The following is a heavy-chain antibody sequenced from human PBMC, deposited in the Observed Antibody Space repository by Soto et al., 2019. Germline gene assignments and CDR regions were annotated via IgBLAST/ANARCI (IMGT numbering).Heavy chain of an antibody. J-gene: IGHJ4*02. Sequence: EVQLLESGGGLVQPGGSLRLSCAASGFTFSSYAMTWVRQAPGKGLEWVSGISGSGGRTYYADSVKGRFTISRDNSKNTLYLQMNSLRAEDTAVYYCARDRRWAIDYWGQGTLVTVSS. CDR1: GFTFSSYA. CDR2: ISGSGGRT. D-gene: IGHD6-13*01. CDR3: ARDRRWAIDY. V-gene: IGHV3-23*01.